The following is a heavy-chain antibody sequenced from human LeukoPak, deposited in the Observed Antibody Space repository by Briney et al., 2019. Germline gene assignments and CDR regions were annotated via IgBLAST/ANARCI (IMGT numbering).Heavy chain of an antibody. D-gene: IGHD1-26*01. V-gene: IGHV3-23*01. CDR1: GFTFSNYV. CDR3: ARERRSGSYCGY. J-gene: IGHJ4*02. Sequence: GGSLRLSCAASGFTFSNYVMTWVRQAPGKGLEWVSAIGIDVGDTDYADSVKGRFTISRDNAKNSLYLQMNSLRAEDTAVYYCARERRSGSYCGYWGQGTLVTVSS. CDR2: IGIDVGDT.